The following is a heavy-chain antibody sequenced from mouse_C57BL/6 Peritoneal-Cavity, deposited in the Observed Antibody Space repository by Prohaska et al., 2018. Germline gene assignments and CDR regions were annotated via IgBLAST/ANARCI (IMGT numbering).Heavy chain of an antibody. CDR3: ARNSVSYYGSSDWYFDV. J-gene: IGHJ1*03. D-gene: IGHD1-1*01. CDR2: NYPGSGNT. V-gene: IGHV1-84*01. Sequence: QIQLQQSGPELVKTGASVKISCKASGYTFTDYYINWVKQRPGQGLEWIGWNYPGSGNTKYKEKFKGKATLTVDTASSTAYMQLSSLTSEDSAFYFCARNSVSYYGSSDWYFDVWDTGTTINVTS. CDR1: GYTFTDYY.